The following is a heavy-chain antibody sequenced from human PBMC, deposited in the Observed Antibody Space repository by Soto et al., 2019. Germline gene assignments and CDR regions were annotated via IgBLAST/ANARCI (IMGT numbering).Heavy chain of an antibody. CDR1: GYTFTSYG. V-gene: IGHV1-18*01. CDR2: ISAYNGNT. CDR3: ARGEVGWILMIRDAFDI. Sequence: ASVKVSCKASGYTFTSYGISWVRQAPGQGLEWMGWISAYNGNTNYAQKLQGRVTMTTDTSTSTAYMELRSLRSDDTAVYYCARGEVGWILMIRDAFDIWGQGTMVTVSS. J-gene: IGHJ3*02. D-gene: IGHD6-19*01.